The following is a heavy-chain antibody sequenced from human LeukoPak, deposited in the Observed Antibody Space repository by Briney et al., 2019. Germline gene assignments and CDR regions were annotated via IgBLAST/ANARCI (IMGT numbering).Heavy chain of an antibody. Sequence: SETLSLTCAVYGGSFSGYYWSWLRQPPGKGLEWIGEINHSGSTNYNPSLKSRVTISVDTSKNQFSLKLSSVTAADTALYYCAREYRSYYYGSGSYYRWFDPWGQGTLVTVSS. D-gene: IGHD3-10*01. J-gene: IGHJ5*02. V-gene: IGHV4-34*01. CDR3: AREYRSYYYGSGSYYRWFDP. CDR1: GGSFSGYY. CDR2: INHSGST.